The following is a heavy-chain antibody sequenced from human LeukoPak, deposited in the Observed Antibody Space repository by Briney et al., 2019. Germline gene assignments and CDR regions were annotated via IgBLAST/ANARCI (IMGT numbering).Heavy chain of an antibody. CDR3: ARGGTFYGGSYVYFQH. CDR2: IRYDGSNK. Sequence: GGSLRLSCAASGFTFSSYGMHWVRQAPGKGLEWVAFIRYDGSNKYYADSVKGRFTISRDNSKNTLYLQMNSLRAEDTAVYYCARGGTFYGGSYVYFQHWGQGTLVTVSS. CDR1: GFTFSSYG. J-gene: IGHJ1*01. D-gene: IGHD4-23*01. V-gene: IGHV3-30*02.